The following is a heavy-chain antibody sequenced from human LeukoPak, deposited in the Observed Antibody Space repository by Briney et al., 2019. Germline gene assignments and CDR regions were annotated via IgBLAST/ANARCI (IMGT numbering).Heavy chain of an antibody. CDR2: IYYSGST. J-gene: IGHJ4*02. D-gene: IGHD6-19*01. V-gene: IGHV4-59*01. CDR3: ARATLRAVALFDY. Sequence: SSETLSLTCTVSGGSISSYYLSWIRQPPGKGLEWVGYIYYSGSTNYNPSLKSRVTISVDTSKNQFSLKLSSVTAADTAVYYCARATLRAVALFDYWGQGTLVTVSS. CDR1: GGSISSYY.